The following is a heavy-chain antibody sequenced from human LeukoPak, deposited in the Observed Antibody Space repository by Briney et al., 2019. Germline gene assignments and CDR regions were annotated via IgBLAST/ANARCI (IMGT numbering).Heavy chain of an antibody. CDR2: ITPDGSGT. CDR3: VTSWIRQQRAS. Sequence: PGGSLRLSCAASGFSFKDYWMSWVRQAPGKGLEWVADITPDGSGTTYVDSVKGRLTISRDNAKQSLYLQMDTLTAEDTAMYYCVTSWIRQQRASWGEGTLVTVSS. V-gene: IGHV3-7*01. D-gene: IGHD1-1*01. J-gene: IGHJ5*02. CDR1: GFSFKDYW.